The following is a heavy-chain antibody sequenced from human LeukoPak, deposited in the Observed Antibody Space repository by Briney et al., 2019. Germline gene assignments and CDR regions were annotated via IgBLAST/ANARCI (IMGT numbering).Heavy chain of an antibody. CDR1: GFTFNSYG. J-gene: IGHJ4*02. V-gene: IGHV3-33*03. D-gene: IGHD6-13*01. CDR3: ATVIAAAGYY. Sequence: GRSLRLSCAASGFTFNSYGMHWVRQAPGKGLEWVAVIWYDGSHIFYADSVKGRFTISRDNAKNSLYLQMNSLRAEDTAVYYCATVIAAAGYYWGQGTLVTVSS. CDR2: IWYDGSHI.